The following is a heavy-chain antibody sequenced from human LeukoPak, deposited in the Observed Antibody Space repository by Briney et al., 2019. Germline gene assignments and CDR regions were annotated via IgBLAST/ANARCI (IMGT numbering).Heavy chain of an antibody. CDR1: GFTFDDYA. Sequence: AGGSLRLSCAASGFTFDDYAMHWVRQAPGKGLEWVSSISSSSSYIYYADSVKGRFTISRDNAKNSLYLQMNSLRAEDTAVYYCARLNSGYDFPDYWGQRTLVTVSS. CDR3: ARLNSGYDFPDY. CDR2: ISSSSSYI. V-gene: IGHV3-21*01. D-gene: IGHD5-12*01. J-gene: IGHJ4*02.